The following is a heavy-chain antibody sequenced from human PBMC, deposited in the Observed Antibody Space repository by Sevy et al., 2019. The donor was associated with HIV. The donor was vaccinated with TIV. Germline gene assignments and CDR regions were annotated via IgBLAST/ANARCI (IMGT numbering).Heavy chain of an antibody. CDR2: LSFGCGEI. Sequence: GGSLRLSCAASGFTFSKYSMSWVRQPPGKGLEWVSTLSFGCGEINHADSVKGRFTISRDNSKNSLYLQMNNPGAEDTAVYYCAREGCTKPHDYWGQGTLVTVSS. CDR3: AREGCTKPHDY. J-gene: IGHJ4*02. CDR1: GFTFSKYS. V-gene: IGHV3-23*01. D-gene: IGHD2-8*01.